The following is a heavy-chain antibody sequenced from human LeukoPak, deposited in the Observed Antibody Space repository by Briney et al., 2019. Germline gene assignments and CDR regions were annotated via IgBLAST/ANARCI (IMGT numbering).Heavy chain of an antibody. CDR2: IYYTGTA. Sequence: SETLSLTCTVSGASIRGSDYYWDWIRQTPGKGLEWIAAIYYTGTAYYNPSLKSRVTISVDTSKNQFSLKLSSVTAADTAVYYCARYRGYYGMDVWGQGTTVTVSS. J-gene: IGHJ6*02. D-gene: IGHD3-10*01. CDR3: ARYRGYYGMDV. V-gene: IGHV4-39*07. CDR1: GASIRGSDYY.